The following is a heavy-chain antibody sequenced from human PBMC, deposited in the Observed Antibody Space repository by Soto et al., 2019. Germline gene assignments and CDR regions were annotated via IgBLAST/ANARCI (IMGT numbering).Heavy chain of an antibody. D-gene: IGHD2-2*01. CDR2: IYYSGST. V-gene: IGHV4-39*01. CDR3: ARNARRNVGGGVVVPAAFPDY. Sequence: SETLSLTCTVSGGSVSSTSYYWGWIRQPPGKGLEWLGSIYYSGSTYYNPSLKSRVTISVDTSKNQFSLKLSSVTAADTAVYYCARNARRNVGGGVVVPAAFPDYWGQEPWPPSPQ. J-gene: IGHJ4*01. CDR1: GGSVSSTSYY.